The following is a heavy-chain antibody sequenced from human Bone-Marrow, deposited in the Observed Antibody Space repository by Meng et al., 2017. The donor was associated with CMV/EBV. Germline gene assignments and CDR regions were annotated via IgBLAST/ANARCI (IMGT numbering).Heavy chain of an antibody. V-gene: IGHV4-59*11. CDR1: GGSISRHY. J-gene: IGHJ4*02. CDR2: IYHTERT. D-gene: IGHD6-19*01. Sequence: SETLSLTCTVSGGSISRHYWSWIRQPPGKGLEWIGYIYHTERTNYNPSLESRLTISVDPSKNHFSLELRSVTAADTAVYYCAGGSQNNGWYQLDYWGQGTLVTVSS. CDR3: AGGSQNNGWYQLDY.